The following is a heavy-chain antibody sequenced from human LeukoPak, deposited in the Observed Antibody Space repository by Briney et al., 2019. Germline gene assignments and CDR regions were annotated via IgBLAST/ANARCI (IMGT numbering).Heavy chain of an antibody. D-gene: IGHD2-2*01. CDR3: AKGGGYCSSTSCYPNDAFDI. V-gene: IGHV3-30*02. CDR2: IRYDGSNK. CDR1: GFTFSSYG. J-gene: IGHJ3*02. Sequence: PGGSLRLSCAASGFTFSSYGMHWVRQAPGKGLEWVAFIRYDGSNKYYADSVKGRFTISRDNSKNTLYLQMNSLRAEDTAVYYCAKGGGYCSSTSCYPNDAFDIWGQGTMVTVSS.